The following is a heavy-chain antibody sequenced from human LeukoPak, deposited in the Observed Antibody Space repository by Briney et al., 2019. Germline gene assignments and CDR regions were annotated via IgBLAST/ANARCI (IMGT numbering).Heavy chain of an antibody. V-gene: IGHV4-4*07. CDR2: IYVTGST. CDR1: GASISSYY. CDR3: ARDNDQLGLDPFDY. D-gene: IGHD1-1*01. J-gene: IGHJ4*02. Sequence: SETLSLTCAVSGASISSYYWSWIRQPAGKALEWIGRIYVTGSTTYNPSLESRVTMSLDTSKNHFSLKLRSVTAADTAVYYCARDNDQLGLDPFDYWGQGTLVTVSS.